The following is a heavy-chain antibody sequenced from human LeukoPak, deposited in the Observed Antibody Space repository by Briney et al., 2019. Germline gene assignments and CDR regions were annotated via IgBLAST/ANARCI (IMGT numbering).Heavy chain of an antibody. V-gene: IGHV3-30*03. J-gene: IGHJ4*02. D-gene: IGHD6-19*01. CDR2: ISYDGSNK. CDR3: ATQGAGANFDY. Sequence: GGSLRLPCAASGFTFSSYGMHWVRQAPGKGLEWVAVISYDGSNKYYADSVKGRFTISRDNSKNTLYLQMNSLRAEDTAVYYCATQGAGANFDYWGQGTLVTVSS. CDR1: GFTFSSYG.